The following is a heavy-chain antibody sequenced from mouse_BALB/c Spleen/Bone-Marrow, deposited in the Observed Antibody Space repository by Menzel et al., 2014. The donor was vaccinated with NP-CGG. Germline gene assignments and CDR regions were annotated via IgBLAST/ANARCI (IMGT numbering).Heavy chain of an antibody. V-gene: IGHV1S81*02. CDR1: GYTFTSYY. CDR3: TREGDSPFAY. CDR2: INPSNGGT. Sequence: VQLQQSGAELVKPGASVKLSCKASGYTFTSYYMYWVKQRPGQGLEWIGEINPSNGGTNFNEKFKSKATLTVDKSSSTAYMQLSSLTSEDSAVYYCTREGDSPFAYWGQGTLVTFSA. D-gene: IGHD2-13*01. J-gene: IGHJ3*01.